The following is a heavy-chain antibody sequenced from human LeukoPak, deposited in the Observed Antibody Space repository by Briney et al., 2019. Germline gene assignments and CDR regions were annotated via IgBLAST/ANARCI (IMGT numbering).Heavy chain of an antibody. V-gene: IGHV1-18*01. Sequence: ASVKVSCKASGYTFTSCGISWVRQAPGQGLEWMGWISAYNGNTNYAQKLQGRVTMTTDTSTSTAYMELRSLRSDDTAVYYCASQQGYCSGGSCYPYYFDYWGQGTLVTVSS. CDR2: ISAYNGNT. CDR3: ASQQGYCSGGSCYPYYFDY. CDR1: GYTFTSCG. J-gene: IGHJ4*02. D-gene: IGHD2-15*01.